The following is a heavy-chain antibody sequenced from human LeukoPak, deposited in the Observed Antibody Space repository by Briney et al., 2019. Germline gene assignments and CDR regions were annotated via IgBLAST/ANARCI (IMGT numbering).Heavy chain of an antibody. J-gene: IGHJ5*02. CDR1: GGSISTTSYY. V-gene: IGHV4-39*07. D-gene: IGHD6-25*01. CDR3: ARVAGYLPTRWFDP. Sequence: SETLSLTRTVSGGSISTTSYYWGWIRQPPGKGLECIGNIYYSGSTYYNPSLKSRVTISVDTSKNQFSLKLTSVTAADTAVYYCARVAGYLPTRWFDPWGQGTHVTVSS. CDR2: IYYSGST.